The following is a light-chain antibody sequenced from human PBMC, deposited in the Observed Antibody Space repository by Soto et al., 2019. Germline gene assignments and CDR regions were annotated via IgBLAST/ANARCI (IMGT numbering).Light chain of an antibody. J-gene: IGKJ1*01. CDR2: GAS. V-gene: IGKV3-20*01. CDR3: PQYGSSPRT. CDR1: QSGSSSY. Sequence: EIVLTQSPGTLSLSPGERATLSCSASQSGSSSYLAWYQQKPGQAPRLLIYGASSRATGIPDRFSGSGSGTDFTLTISRLEPEDFAVYYCPQYGSSPRTFGQGTKVEIK.